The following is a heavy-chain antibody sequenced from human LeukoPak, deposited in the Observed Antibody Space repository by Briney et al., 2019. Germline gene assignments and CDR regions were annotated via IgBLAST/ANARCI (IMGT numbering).Heavy chain of an antibody. CDR2: ISYDGSNK. V-gene: IGHV3-30-3*01. CDR1: GFTFSSYA. CDR3: AREFQTPITDYYYYGMDV. J-gene: IGHJ6*02. Sequence: GRSLRLSCAASGFTFSSYAMHWVRQAPGKGLEWVAVISYDGSNKYYADSVKGRFTISRDNSKNTPYLQMNSLRAEDTAVYYCAREFQTPITDYYYYGMDVWGQGTTVTVSS. D-gene: IGHD3-10*01.